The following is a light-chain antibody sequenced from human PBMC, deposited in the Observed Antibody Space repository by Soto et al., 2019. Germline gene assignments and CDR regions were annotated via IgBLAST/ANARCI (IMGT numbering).Light chain of an antibody. CDR2: EVT. Sequence: QSAPTQPPSASGSPGQSLTISCTGTSSDVGGYNYVSWYQQHPGKAPKLMIYEVTKRPSGVPDRFSGSKSGNTASLTVSGLLAEDEADYYCASYAGSNKVFGTGTKVTVL. CDR1: SSDVGGYNY. CDR3: ASYAGSNKV. V-gene: IGLV2-8*01. J-gene: IGLJ1*01.